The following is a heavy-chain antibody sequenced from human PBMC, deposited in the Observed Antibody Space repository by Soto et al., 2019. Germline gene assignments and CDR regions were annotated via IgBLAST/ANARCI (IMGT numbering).Heavy chain of an antibody. Sequence: QVQLVESGGGVVQPGRSLRLSCAASGFTFSSYAMHWVRQAPGKGLEWVAVISYDGSNKYCADSVKGRFTISRDNSKNTLYLQMNSLRAEDTAVYYCARSSGSYFPNFDYWGQGTLVTVSS. CDR3: ARSSGSYFPNFDY. CDR1: GFTFSSYA. V-gene: IGHV3-30-3*01. D-gene: IGHD1-26*01. J-gene: IGHJ4*02. CDR2: ISYDGSNK.